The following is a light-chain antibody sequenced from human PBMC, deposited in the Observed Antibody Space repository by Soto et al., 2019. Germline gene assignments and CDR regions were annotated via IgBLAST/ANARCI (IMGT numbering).Light chain of an antibody. CDR1: SSDVGGYNY. J-gene: IGLJ1*01. CDR2: DVN. Sequence: QSVLTQPASVSGSPGQSITISCTGTSSDVGGYNYVSWYQQHPGKAPKLILYDVNNRPSGVSDRFSGFKSGNTASLTISGLQVEDEADYYCSSYTSSTTAVFGTGTKHTVL. CDR3: SSYTSSTTAV. V-gene: IGLV2-14*01.